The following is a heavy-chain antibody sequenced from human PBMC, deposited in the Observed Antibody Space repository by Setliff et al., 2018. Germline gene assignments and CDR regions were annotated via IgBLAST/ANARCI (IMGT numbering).Heavy chain of an antibody. J-gene: IGHJ4*02. CDR1: GASINSTYYY. V-gene: IGHV4-39*01. CDR2: VYYSGTP. CDR3: ASHPRVFGVVAFDY. Sequence: PSETLSLTCTVSGASINSTYYYWGWVRQPPGKGLEWIGSVYYSGTPYYNPSLKSRVTTSVDTSQNQFSLKLSSVTAADTAAYYCASHPRVFGVVAFDYWGQGILVTVSS. D-gene: IGHD3-3*01.